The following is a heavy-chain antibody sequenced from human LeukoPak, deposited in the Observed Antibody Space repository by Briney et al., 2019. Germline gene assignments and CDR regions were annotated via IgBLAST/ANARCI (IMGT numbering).Heavy chain of an antibody. D-gene: IGHD3-22*01. J-gene: IGHJ4*02. CDR2: ISSSGSTL. V-gene: IGHV3-11*01. CDR3: ARDRYYYDSTNYS. CDR1: GFTFSDYY. Sequence: GGALRLSCAASGFTFSDYYMSWIRQAPGKGLEWISYISSSGSTLYYADSVKGRFTISRDNAMNSLFLQMNSLRAEDTAVYYCARDRYYYDSTNYSGGQGTLVTVSS.